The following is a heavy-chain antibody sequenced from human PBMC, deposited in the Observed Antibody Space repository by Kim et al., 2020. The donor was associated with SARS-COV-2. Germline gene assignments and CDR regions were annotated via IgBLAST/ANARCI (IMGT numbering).Heavy chain of an antibody. CDR1: GYTFTSYA. CDR3: ARAATAWRLGSPYYYYGMDV. V-gene: IGHV7-4-1*02. CDR2: INTNTGNP. D-gene: IGHD7-27*01. Sequence: ASVKVSCKASGYTFTSYAMNWVRQAPGQGLEWMGWINTNTGNPTYAQGFTGRFVFSLDTSVSTAYLQISSLKAEDTAVYYCARAATAWRLGSPYYYYGMDVWGQGTTVTVSS. J-gene: IGHJ6*02.